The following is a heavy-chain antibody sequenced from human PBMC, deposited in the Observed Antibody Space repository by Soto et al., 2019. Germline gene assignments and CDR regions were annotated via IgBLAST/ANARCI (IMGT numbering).Heavy chain of an antibody. V-gene: IGHV4-59*08. CDR1: GGSISSYY. CDR3: ARHRRYCSGGSCYSLSWFDP. J-gene: IGHJ5*02. D-gene: IGHD2-15*01. CDR2: IYYSGST. Sequence: SETLSLTCTVSGGSISSYYWSWIRQPPGKGLEWIGYIYYSGSTNYNPSLKSRVTISVDTSKNQFSLKLSSVTAADTAVYYCARHRRYCSGGSCYSLSWFDPWGQGTLVTVSS.